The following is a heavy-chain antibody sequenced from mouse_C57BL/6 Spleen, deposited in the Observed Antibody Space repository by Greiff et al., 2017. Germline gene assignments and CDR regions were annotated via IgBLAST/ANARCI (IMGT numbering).Heavy chain of an antibody. Sequence: DVKLVESGGGLVKPGGSLKLSCAASGFTFSSYAMSWVRQTPEKRLEWVATISDGGSYTYYPDNVKGRFTISRDNAKNNLYLQMSHLKSEDTAMYYCARARVYYGSSVFDYWGQGTTLTVSS. V-gene: IGHV5-4*03. CDR3: ARARVYYGSSVFDY. CDR1: GFTFSSYA. CDR2: ISDGGSYT. D-gene: IGHD1-1*01. J-gene: IGHJ2*01.